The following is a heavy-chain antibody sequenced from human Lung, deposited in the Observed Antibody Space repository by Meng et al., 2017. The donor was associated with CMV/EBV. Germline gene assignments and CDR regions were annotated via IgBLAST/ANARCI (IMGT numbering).Heavy chain of an antibody. D-gene: IGHD6-19*01. Sequence: GESLKISCAASGFTFSSYWMSWVRQAPGKGLEWVANIKQDGSEKYYVDSVKGRFTISRDNAKNSLYLQMNSLRAEDTAVYYCARDRTGYSSGWYGYYGMDVWXQGTXVTVAS. J-gene: IGHJ6*02. CDR1: GFTFSSYW. CDR2: IKQDGSEK. V-gene: IGHV3-7*01. CDR3: ARDRTGYSSGWYGYYGMDV.